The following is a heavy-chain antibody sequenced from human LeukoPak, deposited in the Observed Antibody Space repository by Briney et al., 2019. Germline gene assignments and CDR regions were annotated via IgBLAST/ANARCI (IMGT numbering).Heavy chain of an antibody. CDR2: IYYSGST. J-gene: IGHJ6*02. CDR1: GVSISSYY. D-gene: IGHD3-10*01. V-gene: IGHV4-59*01. Sequence: SETLSLTCTVSGVSISSYYWSWIRQPPGKGLEWIGYIYYSGSTNYNPSLKSRVTISVDTSKNQFSLKLSSVTAADTAVYYCARDSGNYHYDMDVWGQGTTVIVSS. CDR3: ARDSGNYHYDMDV.